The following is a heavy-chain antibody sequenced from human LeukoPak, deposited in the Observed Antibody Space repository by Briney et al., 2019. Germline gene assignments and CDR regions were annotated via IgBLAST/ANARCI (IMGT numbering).Heavy chain of an antibody. Sequence: SQTLSLTCAISGDSVSSNSAAWNWIRQSPSTGLEWLGRTYYRSKWYNDYAVSVKSRITINPDTSKNQFSLQMNSVTPEVTAVYFCARGGYYGLDVWGQGTTVTVSS. CDR1: GDSVSSNSAA. CDR2: TYYRSKWYN. V-gene: IGHV6-1*01. CDR3: ARGGYYGLDV. J-gene: IGHJ6*02.